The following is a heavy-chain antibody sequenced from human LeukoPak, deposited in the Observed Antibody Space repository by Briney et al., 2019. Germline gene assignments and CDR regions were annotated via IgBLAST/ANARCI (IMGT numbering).Heavy chain of an antibody. CDR3: AKVWVGAGSRDY. Sequence: GGSQRLSCAASGFTFSNYEMNWVRQAPGKGLEWVSYISSGGTTIFYADSLKGRFTISRDNAKNSLYLQMNSLRAEDTAVYYCAKVWVGAGSRDYWGQGTLVTVSS. D-gene: IGHD1-26*01. V-gene: IGHV3-48*03. J-gene: IGHJ4*02. CDR1: GFTFSNYE. CDR2: ISSGGTTI.